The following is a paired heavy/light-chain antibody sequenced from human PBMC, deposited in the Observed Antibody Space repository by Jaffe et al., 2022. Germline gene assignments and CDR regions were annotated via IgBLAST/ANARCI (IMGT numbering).Light chain of an antibody. Sequence: QSALTQPASVSGSPGQSITISCTGTSSDVGSYNLVSWYQQHPGKAPKLMIYEGSKRPSGVSNRFSGSKSGNTASLTISGLQAEDEADYYCCSYAGSRVVFGGGTKLTVL. CDR3: CSYAGSRVV. CDR1: SSDVGSYNL. J-gene: IGLJ2*01. V-gene: IGLV2-23*01. CDR2: EGS.
Heavy chain of an antibody. Sequence: EVQLLESGGGLVQPGGSLRLSCAASGFTFSSYAMSWVRQAPGKGLEWVSAISGSGGSTYYADSVKGRFTISRDNSKNTLYLQMNSLRAEDTAVYYCASEKEGDYDYIWGSYRSYYFDYWGQGTLVTVSS. CDR2: ISGSGGST. CDR3: ASEKEGDYDYIWGSYRSYYFDY. J-gene: IGHJ4*02. CDR1: GFTFSSYA. V-gene: IGHV3-23*01. D-gene: IGHD3-16*02.